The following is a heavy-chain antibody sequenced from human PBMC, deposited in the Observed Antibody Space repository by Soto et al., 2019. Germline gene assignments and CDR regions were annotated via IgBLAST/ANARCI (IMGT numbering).Heavy chain of an antibody. D-gene: IGHD3-16*01. CDR1: GYTFTTYD. CDR3: ARDDYYDSKTYLP. Sequence: QVQLVQSGAEVKKPGASVKVCCKASGYTFTTYDIHWVRQATGQGLEWMGWMNPTSGNTGFAQKFQGRVTMTRNTSISTSYMELSSLRSEDTAVYFCARDDYYDSKTYLPWGQGTLVTVSS. CDR2: MNPTSGNT. V-gene: IGHV1-8*01. J-gene: IGHJ4*02.